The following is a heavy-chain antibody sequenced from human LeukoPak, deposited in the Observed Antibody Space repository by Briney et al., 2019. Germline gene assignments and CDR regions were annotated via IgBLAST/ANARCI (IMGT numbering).Heavy chain of an antibody. Sequence: GGSLRLSCAASGLIFSNYGMHWVRQAPGKGLEWVTFIQYGGSSIYYTDSVKGRFTISRDNSKNTVYSQMNSLRPEDTAVYYCVEEAGAVAGRFDHWGQGTLVTVSS. D-gene: IGHD6-19*01. CDR2: IQYGGSSI. V-gene: IGHV3-30*02. CDR1: GLIFSNYG. J-gene: IGHJ4*02. CDR3: VEEAGAVAGRFDH.